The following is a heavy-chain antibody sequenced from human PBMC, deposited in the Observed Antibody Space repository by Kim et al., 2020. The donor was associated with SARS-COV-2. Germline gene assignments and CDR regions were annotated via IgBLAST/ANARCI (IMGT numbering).Heavy chain of an antibody. V-gene: IGHV4-61*01. J-gene: IGHJ5*02. CDR1: GGSVSSGSYY. D-gene: IGHD3-10*01. Sequence: SETLSLTCTVSGGSVSSGSYYWSWIRQPPGKGLEWIGYIYYSGSTNYNPSLKSRVTISEDTSKNQFSLKLSSVTAADTAVYYCAREVAYYYGSGSYPTRVFGWFDPWGQGTLVTVSS. CDR2: IYYSGST. CDR3: AREVAYYYGSGSYPTRVFGWFDP.